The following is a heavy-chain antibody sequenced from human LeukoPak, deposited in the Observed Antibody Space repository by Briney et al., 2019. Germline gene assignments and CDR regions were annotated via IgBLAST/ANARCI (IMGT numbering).Heavy chain of an antibody. CDR3: ARDPRIAAAGTSAYPYWYFDL. Sequence: GASVKVSCKASGYTFTSYYMHWVRQAPGQGLEWMGIINPSGGSTSYAQKFQGRVTMTRDTSTSTVYMELSSLRSEDTAVYYCARDPRIAAAGTSAYPYWYFDLWGRGTLVTVSS. CDR1: GYTFTSYY. CDR2: INPSGGST. D-gene: IGHD6-13*01. V-gene: IGHV1-46*01. J-gene: IGHJ2*01.